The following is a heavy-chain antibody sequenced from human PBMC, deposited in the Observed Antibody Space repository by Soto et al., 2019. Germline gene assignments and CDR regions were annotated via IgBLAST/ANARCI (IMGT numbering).Heavy chain of an antibody. D-gene: IGHD6-19*01. CDR3: ARQGSSGWYDMGYYYYGMDF. J-gene: IGHJ6*02. CDR2: IYYSGST. CDR1: GGSISSSSYY. Sequence: SETLSLTCTVSGGSISSSSYYWGWIRQPPGKGLGWIGSIYYSGSTYYNPSLKSRVTISVDTSKNQFSLKLSSVTAADTAVYYCARQGSSGWYDMGYYYYGMDFWGQGTTVTVSS. V-gene: IGHV4-39*01.